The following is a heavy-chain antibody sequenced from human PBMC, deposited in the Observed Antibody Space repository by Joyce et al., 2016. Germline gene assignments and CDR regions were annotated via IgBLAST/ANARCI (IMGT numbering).Heavy chain of an antibody. V-gene: IGHV3-30*18. CDR3: AKILTATYSSGWFLDY. CDR1: RLTLSNYG. CDR2: ISYDGIYK. Sequence: QVQLVESGGGVVQPGRSLRLSCAASRLTLSNYGVHWVRQGPGKGLEWVAVISYDGIYKYYADSVKGRFTISRDNSKNTVFLEMNSLRAEDTAVYYCAKILTATYSSGWFLDYWGQGTLVTVSS. J-gene: IGHJ4*02. D-gene: IGHD6-25*01.